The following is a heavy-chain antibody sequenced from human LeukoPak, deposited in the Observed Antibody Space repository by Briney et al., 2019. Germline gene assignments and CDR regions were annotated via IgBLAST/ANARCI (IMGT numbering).Heavy chain of an antibody. CDR3: AREGYY. CDR2: ISGDGTKT. D-gene: IGHD2-15*01. V-gene: IGHV3-74*01. Sequence: GGSLRLSCAASGFTFSDYWMHWVRQVPGEGLVWVSRISGDGTKTAYAGSVKGRFTISRDNARNSLYLQMNSLRAEDTAVYYCAREGYYWGQGTLATVSS. CDR1: GFTFSDYW. J-gene: IGHJ4*02.